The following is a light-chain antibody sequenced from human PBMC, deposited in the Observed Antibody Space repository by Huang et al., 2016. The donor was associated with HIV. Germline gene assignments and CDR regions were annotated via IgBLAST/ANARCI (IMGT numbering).Light chain of an antibody. CDR1: QSLLYSSNNNND. J-gene: IGKJ4*01. V-gene: IGKV4-1*01. CDR2: WAS. CDR3: QQYFSTPLT. Sequence: IVVTQSPDSLAVSLGGRAAINCKSSQSLLYSSNNNNDLAWYQQKPGQSPALLIYWASTRAPGVPDRFNGSGSGTDFTLTINSLQTEDVALYYCQQYFSTPLTFGGGTKVDIK.